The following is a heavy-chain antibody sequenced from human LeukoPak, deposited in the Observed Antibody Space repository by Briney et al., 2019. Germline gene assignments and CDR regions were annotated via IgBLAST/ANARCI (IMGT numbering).Heavy chain of an antibody. CDR3: ARAPVTIGTRGGGDY. CDR1: GFTFSSYA. D-gene: IGHD3-3*01. Sequence: GGSLRLSYAASGFTFSSYAMHWVRQAPGKGLEWVAVISYDGSNKYYASSVMGRFTMSRDNSKNTLYLQMNSLRGEDTAVYYCARAPVTIGTRGGGDYWGQGTLVTVSS. V-gene: IGHV3-30*01. J-gene: IGHJ4*02. CDR2: ISYDGSNK.